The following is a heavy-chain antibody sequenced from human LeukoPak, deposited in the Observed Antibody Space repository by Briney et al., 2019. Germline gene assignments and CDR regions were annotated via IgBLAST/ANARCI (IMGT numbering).Heavy chain of an antibody. V-gene: IGHV3-7*03. J-gene: IGHJ5*02. CDR2: INQAGSEK. Sequence: GGSLRLSCAASGFTFSSYWMTWVRQAPGKGLEWVANINQAGSEKYYVDSVKGRFTISRDNAKNSLYLQMNSLRAEDTAVYYCAKVSIDFWSEGWFDPWGQGTLVTVPS. CDR1: GFTFSSYW. D-gene: IGHD3-3*01. CDR3: AKVSIDFWSEGWFDP.